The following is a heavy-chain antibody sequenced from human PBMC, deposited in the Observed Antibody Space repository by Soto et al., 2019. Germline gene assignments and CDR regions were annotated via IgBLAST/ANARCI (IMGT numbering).Heavy chain of an antibody. V-gene: IGHV4-39*01. CDR1: GGSINSRSYY. Sequence: SETLSLTCTVSGGSINSRSYYWGWIRQSPGKGLEWIGSIYYSGSTYYNPSLKSRVAMSVDTSKNQFSLKLRSVSAADTAVYYCARQRTSVVTQAYFDDWGQGSLVTVS. J-gene: IGHJ4*02. CDR2: IYYSGST. D-gene: IGHD2-21*02. CDR3: ARQRTSVVTQAYFDD.